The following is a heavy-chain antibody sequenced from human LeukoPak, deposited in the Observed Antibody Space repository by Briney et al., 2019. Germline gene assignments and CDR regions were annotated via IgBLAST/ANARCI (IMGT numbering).Heavy chain of an antibody. Sequence: SETLSLTCTVSGGSISSYYWSWIRQPPGKGLEWIGEINHSGSTNYNPSLKSRVTISVDTSKNQFSLKLSSVTAADTAVYYCARGRRITMVRGVTRWFDPWGQGTLVTVSS. V-gene: IGHV4-34*01. J-gene: IGHJ5*02. CDR1: GGSISSYY. CDR2: INHSGST. D-gene: IGHD3-10*01. CDR3: ARGRRITMVRGVTRWFDP.